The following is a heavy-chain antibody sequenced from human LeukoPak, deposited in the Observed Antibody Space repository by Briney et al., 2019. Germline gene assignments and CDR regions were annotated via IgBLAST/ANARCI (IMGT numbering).Heavy chain of an antibody. V-gene: IGHV3-9*01. CDR2: ISWNSGSI. J-gene: IGHJ4*02. D-gene: IGHD2-15*01. CDR3: LGPYCSGGSCYSMGY. Sequence: GRSLRLSCAASGFTFDDYAMHWVRQAPGKGLEWVSGISWNSGSIGYADSVKGRFTISRDNAKNSLYLQMNSLRAEDTALYYCLGPYCSGGSCYSMGYWGQGTLVTVSS. CDR1: GFTFDDYA.